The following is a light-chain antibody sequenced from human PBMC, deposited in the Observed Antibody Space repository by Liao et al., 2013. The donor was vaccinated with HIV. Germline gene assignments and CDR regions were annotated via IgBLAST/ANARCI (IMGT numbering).Light chain of an antibody. J-gene: IGLJ1*01. CDR3: KVWDSFSTFV. V-gene: IGLV3-1*01. Sequence: SYDLTQSSSVSVSPGQTASITCSGDKLGDKYVCWYQKKAGQSPEVIIYQNYQRPSGTPERFSGSKSGNTATLTIRGTQAMDEAEYYCKVWDSFSTFVFGTGTKVTVL. CDR2: QNY. CDR1: KLGDKY.